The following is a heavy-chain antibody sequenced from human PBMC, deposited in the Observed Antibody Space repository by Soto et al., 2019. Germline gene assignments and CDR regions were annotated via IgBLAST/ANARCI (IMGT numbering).Heavy chain of an antibody. D-gene: IGHD3-22*01. CDR1: GLTFSSNG. Sequence: EGSLRLSCAASGLTFSSNGMSWVRQAPGKGLEWVSGISDSGGRTYYADSVKGRFTISRDNSKNTLYLQMNSLRAGDTAVYYCAKDESRVVVPDNWFDSWGQVPLVTVSS. J-gene: IGHJ5*01. V-gene: IGHV3-23*01. CDR2: ISDSGGRT. CDR3: AKDESRVVVPDNWFDS.